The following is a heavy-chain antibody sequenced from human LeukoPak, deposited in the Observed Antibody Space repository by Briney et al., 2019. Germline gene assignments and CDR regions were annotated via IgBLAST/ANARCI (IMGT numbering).Heavy chain of an antibody. CDR2: IDPSGGST. CDR1: GYTFTRYY. CDR3: ARDFGDMPNY. Sequence: SSVNVSCQASGYTFTRYYMHWVRQAAGQGIEWMGIIDPSGGSTSYAHNFQGGATMTRDATRSKVSVEVSSLRSEDTAVYYCARDFGDMPNYWGQGTLVTVSS. D-gene: IGHD3-16*01. V-gene: IGHV1-46*01. J-gene: IGHJ4*02.